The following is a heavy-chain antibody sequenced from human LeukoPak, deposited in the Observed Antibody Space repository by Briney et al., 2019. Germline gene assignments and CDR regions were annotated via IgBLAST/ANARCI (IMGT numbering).Heavy chain of an antibody. J-gene: IGHJ2*01. Sequence: SETLPLTCTVSGGSISSYYWSWIRQPPGKGLEWIGYIYYSGSTNYNPSLKSRVTISVDTSKNQFSLKLSSVTAADTAVYYCARHEVGAVADPDWYFDLWGRGTLVTVSS. D-gene: IGHD6-19*01. CDR2: IYYSGST. CDR3: ARHEVGAVADPDWYFDL. CDR1: GGSISSYY. V-gene: IGHV4-59*08.